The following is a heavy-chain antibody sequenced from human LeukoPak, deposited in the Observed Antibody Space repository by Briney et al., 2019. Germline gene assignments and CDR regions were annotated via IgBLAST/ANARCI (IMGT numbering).Heavy chain of an antibody. CDR3: TTMKDSSSSPSDY. CDR2: IRSKANSYAT. J-gene: IGHJ4*02. D-gene: IGHD6-6*01. V-gene: IGHV3-73*01. CDR1: GFTLSSYW. Sequence: AGGSLRLSCAASGFTLSSYWMSWVRQASGKGLEWVGRIRSKANSYATAYAASVKGRFTISRDDSKNTAYLQMNSLKTEDTAVYYCTTMKDSSSSPSDYWGQGTLVTVSS.